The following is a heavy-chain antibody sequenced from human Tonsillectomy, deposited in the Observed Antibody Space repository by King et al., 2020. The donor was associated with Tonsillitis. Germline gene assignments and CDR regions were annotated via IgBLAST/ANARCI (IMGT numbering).Heavy chain of an antibody. D-gene: IGHD3-16*02. CDR2: ISGIGAST. Sequence: VQLVESGGGLVQPGGSLRLSCAASGFTFTNYAMSWVRQAPGKGPEWVSAISGIGASTYYADSVTGRFTISRDNSYNTLYLQMNSLRAEDTAVYYCAKPKLRLGELSLYSGNAFDIWGQGTMVIVSS. V-gene: IGHV3-23*04. J-gene: IGHJ3*02. CDR3: AKPKLRLGELSLYSGNAFDI. CDR1: GFTFTNYA.